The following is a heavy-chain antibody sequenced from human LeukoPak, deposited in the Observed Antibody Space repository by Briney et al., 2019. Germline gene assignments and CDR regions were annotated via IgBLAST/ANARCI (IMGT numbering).Heavy chain of an antibody. CDR1: GFTFDDYA. CDR3: AKDICSTTSCYFPY. V-gene: IGHV3-9*03. Sequence: GRSLRLSCAASGFTFDDYAMHWVQQAPGKGLEWVSGISWNSGSIGYADSVKGRFTISRDNAKNSLYLQMNSLRAEDMALHYCAKDICSTTSCYFPYWGQGTLVTVSS. D-gene: IGHD2-2*01. CDR2: ISWNSGSI. J-gene: IGHJ4*02.